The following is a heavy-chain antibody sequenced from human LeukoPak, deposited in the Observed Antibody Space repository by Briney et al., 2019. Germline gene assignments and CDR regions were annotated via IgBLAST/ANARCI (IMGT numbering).Heavy chain of an antibody. Sequence: PSETLSLTCSVSGGSISRSSYYWGWFRQSPGEGLEWIGSIYYGGSTYYNTSLKSRVTISVDTSKNQFSLKLTSVTAADTAVYYCVRHGSYCGGDCYFDYWGQGTLVTVSS. D-gene: IGHD2-21*02. V-gene: IGHV4-39*01. J-gene: IGHJ4*02. CDR2: IYYGGST. CDR3: VRHGSYCGGDCYFDY. CDR1: GGSISRSSYY.